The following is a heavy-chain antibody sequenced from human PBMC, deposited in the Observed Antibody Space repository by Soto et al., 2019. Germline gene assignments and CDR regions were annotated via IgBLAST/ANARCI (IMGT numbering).Heavy chain of an antibody. CDR1: GFTFSSYS. Sequence: EVQLVESGGGLVKPGGSLRLSCAASGFTFSSYSMNWVRQAPGKGLEWVSSISSSSSYIYYADSVKGRFTISRDNAKNSLYLQMTSLGAEDTAVYYCARDRRDGYNFDYWGQGTLVTVSS. J-gene: IGHJ4*02. CDR3: ARDRRDGYNFDY. CDR2: ISSSSSYI. D-gene: IGHD5-12*01. V-gene: IGHV3-21*01.